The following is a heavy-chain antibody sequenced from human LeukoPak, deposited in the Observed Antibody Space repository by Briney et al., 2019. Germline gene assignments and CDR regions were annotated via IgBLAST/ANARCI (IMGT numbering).Heavy chain of an antibody. CDR3: ASDSPLTGDHDY. J-gene: IGHJ4*02. CDR2: IYTSGST. D-gene: IGHD7-27*01. Sequence: SETLSLTCTVSGGSISSYYWSWIRQPAGKGLEWIGRIYTSGSTNYNPSLKSRVTMSVDTSKNQFSLKLSSVTAADTAVYYCASDSPLTGDHDYWGQGTLVTVSS. V-gene: IGHV4-4*07. CDR1: GGSISSYY.